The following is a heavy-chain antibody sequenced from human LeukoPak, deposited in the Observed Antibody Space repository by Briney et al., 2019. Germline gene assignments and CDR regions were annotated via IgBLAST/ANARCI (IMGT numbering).Heavy chain of an antibody. CDR2: VNHSRGT. D-gene: IGHD5-24*01. Sequence: SETLSLSCAVHGGSFSGFYWTWMRQPPGKGPEGIGEVNHSRGTNYNPSLKSRVTISEDTSKNQFSLNLTSVTAADTAVYYCARGLGEGYPDSWGQGTLVTVSS. CDR1: GGSFSGFY. J-gene: IGHJ4*02. V-gene: IGHV4-34*01. CDR3: ARGLGEGYPDS.